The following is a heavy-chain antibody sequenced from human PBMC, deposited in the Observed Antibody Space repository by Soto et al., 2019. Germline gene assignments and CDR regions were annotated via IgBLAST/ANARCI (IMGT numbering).Heavy chain of an antibody. CDR1: GGSISSYY. D-gene: IGHD2-8*02. CDR2: IYYSGST. Sequence: SETLSRTCTVSGGSISSYYWSWIRQPPGKGLEWIGYIYYSGSTNYNPSLKSRVTISVDTSKNQFSLKLSSVTAADTAVYYCARVAPGTGGYFYYWGQGTLVTVS. J-gene: IGHJ4*02. V-gene: IGHV4-59*01. CDR3: ARVAPGTGGYFYY.